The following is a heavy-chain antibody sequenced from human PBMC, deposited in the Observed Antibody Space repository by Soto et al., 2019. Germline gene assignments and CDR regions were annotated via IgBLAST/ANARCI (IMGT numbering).Heavy chain of an antibody. V-gene: IGHV3-15*01. D-gene: IGHD3-10*01. CDR2: IKSKTDGGTT. Sequence: GGSLRLSCAASGFTFSNAWMSWVRQAPGKGLEWVGRIKSKTDGGTTDYAAPVKGRFTISRDDSKNTLYLQMNSLKTEDTAVYYCTTLSEWFGELKGNYWGQGTLVTVSS. CDR1: GFTFSNAW. J-gene: IGHJ4*02. CDR3: TTLSEWFGELKGNY.